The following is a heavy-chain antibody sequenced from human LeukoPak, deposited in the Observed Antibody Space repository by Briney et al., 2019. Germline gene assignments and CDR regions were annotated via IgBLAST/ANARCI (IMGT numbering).Heavy chain of an antibody. CDR1: GGTFSSYA. CDR2: IMPMFGTA. D-gene: IGHD1-26*01. CDR3: ARDREVGPGTGYMDV. V-gene: IGHV1-69*06. J-gene: IGHJ6*03. Sequence: SVKVSCKASGGTFSSYAISWVRQAPGQGLEWMGGIMPMFGTASNAQKFQGRVTITADKSTRTAYMELRSLRSEDTAVYYCARDREVGPGTGYMDVWGNGTTVTVSS.